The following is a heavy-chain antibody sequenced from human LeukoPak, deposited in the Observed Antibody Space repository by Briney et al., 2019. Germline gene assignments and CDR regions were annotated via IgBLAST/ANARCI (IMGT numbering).Heavy chain of an antibody. CDR2: ISWNGGNI. CDR1: GFIFDDYG. V-gene: IGHV3-9*01. Sequence: GRSLRLSCAASGFIFDDYGVHWVRQAPGKGLEWVSGISWNGGNIDYADSVKGRFTISRDNAKNSLYLQMNSLRDEDTAVYYCASSGSYRFDYWGQGTLVTVSS. D-gene: IGHD1-26*01. J-gene: IGHJ4*02. CDR3: ASSGSYRFDY.